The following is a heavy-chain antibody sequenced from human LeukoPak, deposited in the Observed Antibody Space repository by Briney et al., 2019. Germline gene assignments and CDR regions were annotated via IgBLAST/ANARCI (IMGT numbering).Heavy chain of an antibody. V-gene: IGHV1-69*13. CDR3: ARVDPAYYGSGTEIDAFDI. J-gene: IGHJ3*02. CDR2: IIPIFGTA. D-gene: IGHD3-10*01. CDR1: GGTFSSYA. Sequence: GASVKVSCKASGGTFSSYAISWVRQAPGQGLEWMGGIIPIFGTANYAQKFQGRVTITADESTSTAYMELSSLRSEDTAVYYCARVDPAYYGSGTEIDAFDIWGQGTMVTVSS.